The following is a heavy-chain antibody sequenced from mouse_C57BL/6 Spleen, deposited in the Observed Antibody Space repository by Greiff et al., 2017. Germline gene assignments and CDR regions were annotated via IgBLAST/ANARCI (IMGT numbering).Heavy chain of an antibody. J-gene: IGHJ2*01. Sequence: VQLQQPGAELVKPGASVKMSCTASGYTFTSYWITWVKQRPGQGLEWIGDIYPGCGSTNYNEKFKSKATLTVDTSSSNAYMQLSSLTSEDSAVDNDARGGQLEFDYWGQGTTLTVSS. CDR1: GYTFTSYW. D-gene: IGHD3-3*01. V-gene: IGHV1-55*01. CDR2: IYPGCGST. CDR3: ARGGQLEFDY.